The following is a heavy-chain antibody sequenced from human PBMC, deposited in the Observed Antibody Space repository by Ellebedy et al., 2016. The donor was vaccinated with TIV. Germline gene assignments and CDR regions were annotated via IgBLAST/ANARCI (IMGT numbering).Heavy chain of an antibody. J-gene: IGHJ4*02. CDR1: GGSISTHY. D-gene: IGHD3-10*01. Sequence: SETLSLTCSVSGGSISTHYWNWIRQTPGKGLEWIGNMYSSGTTNYNPSLRSRVAMSVDTSKNQFSLKLNSVTAADTAAYFCARRGVTIRGDPYYYFDYWGQGILVTVSS. CDR2: MYSSGTT. CDR3: ARRGVTIRGDPYYYFDY. V-gene: IGHV4-4*09.